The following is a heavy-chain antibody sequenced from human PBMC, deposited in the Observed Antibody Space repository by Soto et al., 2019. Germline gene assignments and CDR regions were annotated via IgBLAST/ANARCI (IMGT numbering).Heavy chain of an antibody. D-gene: IGHD1-1*01. J-gene: IGHJ4*02. V-gene: IGHV1-69*13. CDR3: SHLTNYYFDY. CDR2: IIPIFGTA. Sequence: SVKVSCKASGGTFSSYAISWVRQAPGQGLEWMGGIIPIFGTANYAQKFQGRVTITADESTSTAYMELSSLRSEDTAVYYCSHLTNYYFDYWGQGXLVTVYS. CDR1: GGTFSSYA.